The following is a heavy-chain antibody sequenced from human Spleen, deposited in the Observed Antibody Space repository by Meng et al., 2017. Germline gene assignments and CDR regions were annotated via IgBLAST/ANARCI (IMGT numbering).Heavy chain of an antibody. D-gene: IGHD6-19*01. V-gene: IGHV1-46*01. J-gene: IGHJ4*02. CDR2: INPYGGST. Sequence: QWRLWLSGHGVRKPGASVKVSCKASGYTLTSYNMHWVRKAPGQGLEWMGIINPYGGSTTYAQKFQGRVTMTRETSTSTVYMELSSLTSEDTALYYCARVVYNGWYYFDYWGQGTLVTVSS. CDR3: ARVVYNGWYYFDY. CDR1: GYTLTSYN.